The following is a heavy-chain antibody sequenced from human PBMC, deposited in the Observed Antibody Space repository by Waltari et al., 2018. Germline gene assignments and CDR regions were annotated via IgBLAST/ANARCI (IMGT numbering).Heavy chain of an antibody. V-gene: IGHV1-69*12. Sequence: QVQLVQSGAEVKKPGSSVKVSCKASGGTFSSYAISWVRQAPGQGLEWMGGIIPIFGTANDAKKFQGRVTITADESTSTAYMELSSLRSEDTAVYYCARCIAVAASPGEYYYYYGMDVWGQGTTVTVSS. D-gene: IGHD6-19*01. CDR2: IIPIFGTA. CDR1: GGTFSSYA. J-gene: IGHJ6*02. CDR3: ARCIAVAASPGEYYYYYGMDV.